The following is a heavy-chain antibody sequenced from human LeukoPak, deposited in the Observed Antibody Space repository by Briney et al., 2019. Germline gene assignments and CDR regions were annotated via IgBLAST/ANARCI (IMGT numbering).Heavy chain of an antibody. CDR2: INSDGSST. V-gene: IGHV3-74*01. Sequence: GGSLRLSCAPSGFTFSSYWMHWVRQAPGKGLVWVSRINSDGSSTSYADSVEGRFTISRDNAKNTLYLQMNSLRAEDTAVYYCAREAALYSYDFWSGYSQFDYWGQGTLVTVSS. CDR3: AREAALYSYDFWSGYSQFDY. J-gene: IGHJ4*02. D-gene: IGHD3-3*01. CDR1: GFTFSSYW.